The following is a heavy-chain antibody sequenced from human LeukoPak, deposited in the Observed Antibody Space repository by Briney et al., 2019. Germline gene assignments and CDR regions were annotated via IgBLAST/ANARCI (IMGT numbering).Heavy chain of an antibody. V-gene: IGHV4-4*07. CDR2: ISSSGST. CDR3: QTGSGLFILP. J-gene: IGHJ4*02. D-gene: IGHD3/OR15-3a*01. CDR1: GGSISGYY. Sequence: SETLSLTCSVSGGSISGYYWSWIRQPAGKGLECIGRISSSGSTNYNPSLKSRVTMSVDTSKNQFSLRLTSVTAADTAVYARQTGSGLFILPGGQGTLVTVSS.